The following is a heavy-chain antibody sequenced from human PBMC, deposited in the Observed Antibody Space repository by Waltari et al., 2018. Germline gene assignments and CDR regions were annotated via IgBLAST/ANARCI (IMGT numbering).Heavy chain of an antibody. Sequence: QVQLQESGPGLVQPSGTLSLTCAVSGGSISSSYWWSWFRQPPGKGLEWIGEIYHSGSTNYNPSLKSRVTISVDKSKNQFSLKLSSVTAADTAVYYCARYPVEDSSSPWAFDIWGQGTMVTVSS. CDR1: GGSISSSYW. CDR2: IYHSGST. D-gene: IGHD6-13*01. V-gene: IGHV4-4*02. J-gene: IGHJ3*02. CDR3: ARYPVEDSSSPWAFDI.